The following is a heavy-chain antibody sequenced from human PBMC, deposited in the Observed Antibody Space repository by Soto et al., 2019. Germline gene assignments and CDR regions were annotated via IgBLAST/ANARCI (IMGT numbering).Heavy chain of an antibody. Sequence: GGSLRLSCAASGFTFGSHAMSWVRQAPGKGLEWVSGISGSGANTYYAHSVKGRFTISRDNSKNTLYLQMNTLRAEDTAVYYCAKVGGGPTIAAARFDYWGQGTLVTVSS. CDR2: ISGSGANT. J-gene: IGHJ4*02. V-gene: IGHV3-23*01. CDR3: AKVGGGPTIAAARFDY. D-gene: IGHD6-13*01. CDR1: GFTFGSHA.